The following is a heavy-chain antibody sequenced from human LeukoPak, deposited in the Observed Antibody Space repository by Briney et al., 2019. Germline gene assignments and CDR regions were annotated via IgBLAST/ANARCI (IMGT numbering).Heavy chain of an antibody. J-gene: IGHJ6*03. CDR3: ARAGFGSGIYMDV. Sequence: GGSLRLSCAASGFTFSNYWMHWVRQAPGKGLVWVSRINSDGTNTSYADSVKGRFTISRDNSKNTLYLQMESLRAEDTAVYYCARAGFGSGIYMDVWGKGTMVTIS. CDR1: GFTFSNYW. V-gene: IGHV3-74*01. CDR2: INSDGTNT. D-gene: IGHD3-10*01.